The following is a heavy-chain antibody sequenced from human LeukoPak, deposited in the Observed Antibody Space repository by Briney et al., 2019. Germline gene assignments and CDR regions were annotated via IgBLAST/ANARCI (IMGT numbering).Heavy chain of an antibody. CDR1: GFTFDDYG. CDR2: INWNGGST. Sequence: GGTLRLSCAASGFTFDDYGMSWVRQAPGKGLEWVSGINWNGGSTGYADSVKGRFTISRDNAKNSLYLQMNSLRAEDTALYYCARVSAYYGGDCYFFDYWGQGTLVTVSS. J-gene: IGHJ4*02. CDR3: ARVSAYYGGDCYFFDY. V-gene: IGHV3-20*04. D-gene: IGHD2-21*02.